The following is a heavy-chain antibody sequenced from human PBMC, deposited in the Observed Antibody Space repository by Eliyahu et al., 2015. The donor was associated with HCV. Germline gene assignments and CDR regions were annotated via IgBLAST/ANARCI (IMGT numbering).Heavy chain of an antibody. CDR1: GFXFGXXA. Sequence: EVQLVESGGGLVKPGRSLXLSCXTSGFXFGXXAXXWFRQAPGKGLGWVGFIRSKAYGGTAEYAASVKGRFTISRDDSKSIAYLQMNSLKTEDTAVYYCTVRGGYSHYYYDGMDVWGQGTRVTVSS. D-gene: IGHD6-13*01. V-gene: IGHV3-49*05. CDR3: TVRGGYSHYYYDGMDV. J-gene: IGHJ6*02. CDR2: IRSKAYGGTA.